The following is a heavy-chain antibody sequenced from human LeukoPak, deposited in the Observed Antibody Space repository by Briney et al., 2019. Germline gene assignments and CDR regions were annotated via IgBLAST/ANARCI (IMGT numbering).Heavy chain of an antibody. CDR1: GYTFTTYG. CDR3: ARDAHRTLYSGSPFDY. D-gene: IGHD5-12*01. Sequence: ASVKVSCKASGYTFTTYGFSWVRQAPGQGLEWVGWASAYSSDTYYAQKFQGRVTMTTDTSTSTAYMELRSLRSDDTALYYCARDAHRTLYSGSPFDYWGQGTLLTVSS. J-gene: IGHJ4*02. V-gene: IGHV1-18*01. CDR2: ASAYSSDT.